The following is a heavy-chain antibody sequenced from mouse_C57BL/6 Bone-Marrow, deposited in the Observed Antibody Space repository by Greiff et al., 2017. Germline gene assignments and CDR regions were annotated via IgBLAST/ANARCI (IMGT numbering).Heavy chain of an antibody. J-gene: IGHJ3*01. CDR1: GYTFTDYY. CDR3: ARGAYYRNYGSWFAY. CDR2: IFPGSGST. D-gene: IGHD2-5*01. Sequence: VKLMESGPELVKPGASVKISCKASGYTFTDYYINWVKQRPGQGLEWIGWIFPGSGSTYYNEKFKGKATLTVDQSSSTAYMLLSSLTSEDSAVYFCARGAYYRNYGSWFAYWGQGTLVTVSA. V-gene: IGHV1-75*01.